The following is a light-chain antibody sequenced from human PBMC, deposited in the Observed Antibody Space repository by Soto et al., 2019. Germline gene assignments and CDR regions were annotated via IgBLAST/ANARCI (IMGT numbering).Light chain of an antibody. CDR3: QQLNSYPLT. CDR1: QGISSF. Sequence: DIQLTQSPPFLSASVGDRVTITCRASQGISSFLAWYQQKPGKAPKLLIYAASTLQSGVTSRFSGSGSGTEFTLTISTLQPEDFATYYCQQLNSYPLTFGQGTKVEIK. J-gene: IGKJ1*01. CDR2: AAS. V-gene: IGKV1-9*01.